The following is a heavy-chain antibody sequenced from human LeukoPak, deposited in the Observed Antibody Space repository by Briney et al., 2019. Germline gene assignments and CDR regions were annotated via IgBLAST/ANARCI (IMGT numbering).Heavy chain of an antibody. D-gene: IGHD6-13*01. Sequence: GGSLRLSCAASGFTFSSYALHWVRQAPGKGLEWVAVISYDGSNKYYADSVKGRFTISRDNSKNTLYLQMNSLRAEDTAVYYCARVPLYSSSWYYFDYWGQGTLVTVSS. CDR1: GFTFSSYA. CDR2: ISYDGSNK. CDR3: ARVPLYSSSWYYFDY. V-gene: IGHV3-30-3*01. J-gene: IGHJ4*02.